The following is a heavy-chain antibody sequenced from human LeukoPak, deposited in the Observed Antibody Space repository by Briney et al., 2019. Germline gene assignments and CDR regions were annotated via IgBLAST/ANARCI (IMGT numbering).Heavy chain of an antibody. CDR2: INPSGGST. J-gene: IGHJ5*02. Sequence: GASVKVSCKASGYTSTSYYMHWVRQAPGQGLEWMGIINPSGGSTSYAQKFQGRVTMTRDTSTSTVYMELSSLRSEDTAVYYCARTAFAYYYDSSGSGANNWFDPWGQGTLVTVSS. V-gene: IGHV1-46*01. CDR3: ARTAFAYYYDSSGSGANNWFDP. D-gene: IGHD3-22*01. CDR1: GYTSTSYY.